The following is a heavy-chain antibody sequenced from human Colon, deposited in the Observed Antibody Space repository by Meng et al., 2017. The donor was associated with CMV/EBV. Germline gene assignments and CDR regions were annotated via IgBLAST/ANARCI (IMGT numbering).Heavy chain of an antibody. J-gene: IGHJ4*02. CDR3: VRGRKVFGGDY. CDR1: GFTFSNYA. V-gene: IGHV3-74*01. D-gene: IGHD3-16*01. Sequence: GESLKISCAASGFTFSNYAMHWVRQAPGKGLEWVSRLNGDGVTRSYADSVRGRFTISRDNAKNTLYLQISSLRAEDMAVYYCVRGRKVFGGDYWGQGTLVTVSS. CDR2: LNGDGVTR.